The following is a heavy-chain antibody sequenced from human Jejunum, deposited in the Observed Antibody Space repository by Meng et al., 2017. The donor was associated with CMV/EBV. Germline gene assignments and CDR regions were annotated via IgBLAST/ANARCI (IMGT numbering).Heavy chain of an antibody. D-gene: IGHD3/OR15-3a*01. J-gene: IGHJ5*02. CDR3: ARGRWTGGWFDP. V-gene: IGHV4-59*12. CDR2: VHGSPGT. Sequence: SVDSIRTYLSAWVRQHPGTGLEWIRYVHGSPGTNYNPSFKRRVTISADTSKNQVSLRLTSVTAADTAVFYCARGRWTGGWFDPWGQGILVTVSS. CDR1: VDSIRTYL.